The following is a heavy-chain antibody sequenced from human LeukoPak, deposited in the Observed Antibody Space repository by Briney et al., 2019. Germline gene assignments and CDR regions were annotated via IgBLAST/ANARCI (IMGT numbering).Heavy chain of an antibody. CDR3: ARPYYYDSSGPLGALDAFDI. J-gene: IGHJ3*02. Sequence: GESLKISCKGSGYRFTSYWIGWVRQIPGKGLEWMGIIYPGDSDTRYSPSFQGQVTISADKSISTAYLQWSSLKASDTAMYSCARPYYYDSSGPLGALDAFDIWGQGTMVTVSS. CDR1: GYRFTSYW. D-gene: IGHD3-22*01. CDR2: IYPGDSDT. V-gene: IGHV5-51*01.